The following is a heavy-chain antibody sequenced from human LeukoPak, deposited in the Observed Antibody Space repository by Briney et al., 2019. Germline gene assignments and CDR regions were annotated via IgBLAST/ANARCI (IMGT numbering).Heavy chain of an antibody. V-gene: IGHV3-53*01. CDR3: ARSQSGLHFDY. Sequence: GGSLRLSCAASGFTVSSNYMSWVRQAPGKGLEWVSVIYSGGSTYYADSVKGRFTISRDNSKNTLYLQMNSLRVEDTAVYYCARSQSGLHFDYWGQGTLVTVSS. J-gene: IGHJ4*02. D-gene: IGHD1-14*01. CDR2: IYSGGST. CDR1: GFTVSSNY.